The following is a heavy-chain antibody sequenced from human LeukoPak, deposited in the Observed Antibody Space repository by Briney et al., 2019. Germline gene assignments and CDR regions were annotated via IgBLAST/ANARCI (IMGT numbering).Heavy chain of an antibody. Sequence: ASVKISCKVSGYTFTDYYMHWVRQAPGQGPEWMGRVNPDSGGINYAQKFQGRVTMTRDTSINTAFVELRRLRSDDTATYYCARAQNYHDRSGYSDDTFDVWGHGTMITVSS. V-gene: IGHV1-2*06. D-gene: IGHD3-22*01. CDR3: ARAQNYHDRSGYSDDTFDV. J-gene: IGHJ3*01. CDR1: GYTFTDYY. CDR2: VNPDSGGI.